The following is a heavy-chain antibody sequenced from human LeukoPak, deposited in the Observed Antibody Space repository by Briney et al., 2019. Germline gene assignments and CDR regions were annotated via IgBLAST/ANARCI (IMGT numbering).Heavy chain of an antibody. CDR1: GYTLTELS. Sequence: GASVKVSCKVSGYTLTELSMHWVRQAPGKGLEWMGGFDPEDGETIYAQKFQGRVTMTEDTSADTAYIDLSSLRSEDTAVYYCVTVRSAAVAGTSEYYYYYGMDVWGQGTTVTVPS. D-gene: IGHD6-19*01. CDR2: FDPEDGET. V-gene: IGHV1-24*01. J-gene: IGHJ6*02. CDR3: VTVRSAAVAGTSEYYYYYGMDV.